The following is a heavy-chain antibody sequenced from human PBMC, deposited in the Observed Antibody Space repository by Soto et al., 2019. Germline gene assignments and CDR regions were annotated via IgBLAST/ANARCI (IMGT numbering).Heavy chain of an antibody. V-gene: IGHV3-15*01. CDR3: TKDSRSGGLDHYFHY. J-gene: IGHJ4*02. D-gene: IGHD2-15*01. Sequence: PGGSLRLSCAASGFTFNNAWMSWVRQAPGEGLEWVARIKSKTDGETTDYAAPVKGRFTISRDDSINTLFLQMNSLKTEDTAVYYCTKDSRSGGLDHYFHYWGQGALVTVSS. CDR1: GFTFNNAW. CDR2: IKSKTDGETT.